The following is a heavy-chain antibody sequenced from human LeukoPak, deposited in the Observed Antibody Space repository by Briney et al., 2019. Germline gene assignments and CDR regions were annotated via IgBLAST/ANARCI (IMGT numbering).Heavy chain of an antibody. CDR1: GGTFSSYA. CDR2: IIPILGIA. D-gene: IGHD3-3*01. CDR3: ARSSSRTIFGVVIIPDWFDP. J-gene: IGHJ5*02. V-gene: IGHV1-69*04. Sequence: SVKVSCKASGGTFSSYAISWVRQAPGQGVEWMGRIIPILGIANYAQKFQGRVTITADKSTSTAYMELRSLRSDDTAVYYCARSSSRTIFGVVIIPDWFDPWGQGTLVTVSS.